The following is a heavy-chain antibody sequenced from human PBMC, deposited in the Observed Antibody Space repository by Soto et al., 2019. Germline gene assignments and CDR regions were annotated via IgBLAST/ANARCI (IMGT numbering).Heavy chain of an antibody. CDR2: INHSGST. Sequence: PSETLSLTCAVYGGSFSGYYWSWIRQPPGKGLEWIGEINHSGSTNYNPSLKSRVTISVDTSKNQFSLKLSSVAAADTAVYYCARAGYYGSGSYYNVFWFDPWGQGTLVTVSS. CDR1: GGSFSGYY. D-gene: IGHD3-10*01. V-gene: IGHV4-34*01. CDR3: ARAGYYGSGSYYNVFWFDP. J-gene: IGHJ5*02.